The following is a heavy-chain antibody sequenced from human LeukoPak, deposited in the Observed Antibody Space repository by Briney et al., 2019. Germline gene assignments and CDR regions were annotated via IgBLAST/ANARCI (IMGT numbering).Heavy chain of an antibody. CDR3: VSFYETY. CDR2: INSDGSWT. D-gene: IGHD2-2*01. CDR1: GNYW. V-gene: IGHV3-74*01. Sequence: GGSLRLSCAASGNYWMYWVRQAPGKGLVWVSHINSDGSWTSYADSVKGRFTISKDNAKNTVYLQMNNLRAEDTAVYYCVSFYETYWGRGTLVTVSS. J-gene: IGHJ4*02.